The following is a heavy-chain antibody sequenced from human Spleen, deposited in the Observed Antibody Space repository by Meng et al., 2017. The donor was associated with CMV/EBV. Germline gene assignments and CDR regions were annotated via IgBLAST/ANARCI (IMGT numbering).Heavy chain of an antibody. J-gene: IGHJ4*02. CDR2: VYYSGST. V-gene: IGHV4-39*01. CDR3: ARQIRRNIGDYFDY. D-gene: IGHD1-14*01. CDR1: SGSINNSAYY. Sequence: SSGSINNSAYYWGWIRQPPGKGLEWIGNVYYSGSTFHNPSLKIRVPMSVDTSNNQFSLKFSSVTAADTAVYYCARQIRRNIGDYFDYWGQGSLVTVSS.